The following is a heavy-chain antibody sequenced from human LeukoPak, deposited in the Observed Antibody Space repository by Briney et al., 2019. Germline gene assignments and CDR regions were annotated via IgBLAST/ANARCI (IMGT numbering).Heavy chain of an antibody. D-gene: IGHD3-22*01. Sequence: GASVKVSCKASGGTFSSYAISWVRQAPGQGLEWMGGIIPIFGTANYAQKFQGRVTITADESTSTAYMELNSLRSEDTAVYYCAREPLPSSGYYSDYYYYGMDVWGQGTTVTVSS. CDR3: AREPLPSSGYYSDYYYYGMDV. CDR2: IIPIFGTA. CDR1: GGTFSSYA. V-gene: IGHV1-69*13. J-gene: IGHJ6*02.